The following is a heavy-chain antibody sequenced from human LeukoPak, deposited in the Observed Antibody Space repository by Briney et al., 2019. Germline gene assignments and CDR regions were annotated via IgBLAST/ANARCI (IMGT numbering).Heavy chain of an antibody. Sequence: SVKVSCKASGGTFSSYAISWVRQAPGQGLEWMGGIIPIFGTAHYAQKFQGRVTITTDESTSTAYMELSSLRSEDTAVYYCAREGYYDSSGYYYGYFDYWGQGTLVTVSS. V-gene: IGHV1-69*05. CDR1: GGTFSSYA. D-gene: IGHD3-22*01. J-gene: IGHJ4*02. CDR3: AREGYYDSSGYYYGYFDY. CDR2: IIPIFGTA.